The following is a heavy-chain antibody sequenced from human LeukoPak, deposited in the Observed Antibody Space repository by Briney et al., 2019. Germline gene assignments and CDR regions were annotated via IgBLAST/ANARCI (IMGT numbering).Heavy chain of an antibody. CDR3: ATDYGDSPAY. CDR1: GFTFDNYA. Sequence: GGSLRLSCEASGFTFDNYAMHWVRQAPGKGLEWVSAISDSGRNTFYADSVKGRFTISRDNSKNTLYLQMNSLRAEDTAVYYCATDYGDSPAYWGQGTLVTVSS. CDR2: ISDSGRNT. J-gene: IGHJ4*02. V-gene: IGHV3-23*01. D-gene: IGHD4-17*01.